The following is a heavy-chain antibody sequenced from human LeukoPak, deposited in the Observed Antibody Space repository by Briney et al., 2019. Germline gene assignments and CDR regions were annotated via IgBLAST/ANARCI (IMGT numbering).Heavy chain of an antibody. D-gene: IGHD6-6*01. CDR1: GFTFSSYA. Sequence: GGSLRLSCAASGFTFSSYAMHWVRQTPGKGLEWVAIISYDGSTKYCADSVKGRFTISRDNSKNTLYLQMSSLRTEDTAVYYCARDLSRYSSSLTYFDYWGQGSLVTVSS. J-gene: IGHJ4*02. V-gene: IGHV3-30-3*01. CDR3: ARDLSRYSSSLTYFDY. CDR2: ISYDGSTK.